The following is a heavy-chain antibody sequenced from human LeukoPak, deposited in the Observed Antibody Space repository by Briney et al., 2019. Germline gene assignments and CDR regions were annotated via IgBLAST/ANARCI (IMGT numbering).Heavy chain of an antibody. CDR2: ISGSGGST. CDR3: ARIGVYYDFWSGSLDYYYYGMDV. J-gene: IGHJ6*02. D-gene: IGHD3-3*01. CDR1: GFTFSSYA. Sequence: PGGSLRLSCAASGFTFSSYAMSWVRQAPGKGLEWVSVISGSGGSTYYADSVKGRFTISRDNSKNTLYLQMNSLRAEDTAVYYCARIGVYYDFWSGSLDYYYYGMDVWGQGTTVTVSS. V-gene: IGHV3-23*01.